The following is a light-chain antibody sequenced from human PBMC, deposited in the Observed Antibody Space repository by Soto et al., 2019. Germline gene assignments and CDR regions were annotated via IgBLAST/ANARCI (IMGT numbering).Light chain of an antibody. CDR3: QQYNDYPYT. Sequence: DIKVTQSPSTLSASVGDRVIIACRASQTADKWVAWYQQKPGKAPNVLIYDASRLESGVPSRFSGSGSGTLFTLTISNLQPHDFATYYCQQYNDYPYTFGQGTKVEI. V-gene: IGKV1-5*01. J-gene: IGKJ2*01. CDR2: DAS. CDR1: QTADKW.